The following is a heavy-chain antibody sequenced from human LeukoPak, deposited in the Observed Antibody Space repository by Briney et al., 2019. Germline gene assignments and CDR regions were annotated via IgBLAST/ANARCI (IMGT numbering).Heavy chain of an antibody. CDR3: ASRYSSGWYPETFDY. Sequence: GGSLRLSCAASGFTFSSSWMSWVRQAPGKGLEWVANIKQDGSENYYVDSVKGRFTISRDNAKNSLYLQMNSLRAEDTAVYYCASRYSSGWYPETFDYWGQGTLVTVSS. J-gene: IGHJ4*02. CDR1: GFTFSSSW. D-gene: IGHD6-19*01. V-gene: IGHV3-7*01. CDR2: IKQDGSEN.